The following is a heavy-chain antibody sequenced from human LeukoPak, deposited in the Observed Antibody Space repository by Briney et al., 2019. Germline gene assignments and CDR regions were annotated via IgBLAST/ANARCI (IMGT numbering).Heavy chain of an antibody. CDR3: ARHRWGAAAGTSWFDP. Sequence: GESLQISCKGSGYSFTSYWIAWVRQMPGKGLERMGIIYPGDSDTRYSPSFQGQVTISADKSISTAYLQWSSLKASDTAMYYCARHRWGAAAGTSWFDPWGQGTLVTVSS. V-gene: IGHV5-51*01. CDR2: IYPGDSDT. J-gene: IGHJ5*02. D-gene: IGHD6-13*01. CDR1: GYSFTSYW.